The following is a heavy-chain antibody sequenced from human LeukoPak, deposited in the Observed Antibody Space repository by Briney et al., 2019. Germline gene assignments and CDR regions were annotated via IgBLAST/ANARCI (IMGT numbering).Heavy chain of an antibody. CDR1: GYTFTSYD. V-gene: IGHV1-8*01. J-gene: IGHJ6*01. D-gene: IGHD3-3*01. Sequence: ASVTVSCTASGYTFTSYDFSWVRQPTGQGLEWMGWMNPNSGNTGYAQMFQGRVTMTRNTSISTAYMELSSLRSEDTAVYYCARGNGRVLEWSDVCGKGTTVTVSS. CDR3: ARGNGRVLEWSDV. CDR2: MNPNSGNT.